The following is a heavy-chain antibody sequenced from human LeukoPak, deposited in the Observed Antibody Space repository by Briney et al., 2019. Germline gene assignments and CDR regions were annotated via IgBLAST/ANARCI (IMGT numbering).Heavy chain of an antibody. CDR3: ARDLGDFDY. V-gene: IGHV4-34*01. Sequence: SETLSLTCAVYGGSFSGYYWSWIRQPPGKGLEWIGEINHSGSTNYNPPLKSRVTISVDTSKNQFSLKLSSVTAADTAVYYCARDLGDFDYWGQGTLVTVSS. CDR1: GGSFSGYY. J-gene: IGHJ4*02. D-gene: IGHD3-16*01. CDR2: INHSGST.